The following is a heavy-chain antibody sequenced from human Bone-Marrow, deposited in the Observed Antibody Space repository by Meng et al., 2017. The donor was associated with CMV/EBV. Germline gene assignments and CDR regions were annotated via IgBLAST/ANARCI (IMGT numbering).Heavy chain of an antibody. D-gene: IGHD3-3*01. CDR2: IYYTGST. CDR3: ASFAYYGYGMDV. CDR1: GYSISSGYY. J-gene: IGHJ6*02. V-gene: IGHV4-38-2*02. Sequence: SETLSLTCTVSGYSISSGYYWGWIRQPPGKGLEWIGSIYYTGSTYYNPSLMSRVTISVDTSKNQFSLKLSSVTAADTAVYYCASFAYYGYGMDVWGQGTTVTVSS.